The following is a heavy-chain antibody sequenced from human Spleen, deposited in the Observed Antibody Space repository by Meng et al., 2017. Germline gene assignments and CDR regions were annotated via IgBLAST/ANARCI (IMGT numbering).Heavy chain of an antibody. J-gene: IGHJ4*02. CDR3: ARDLTVDTAMVGPFDY. V-gene: IGHV3-30*04. CDR2: ISYDGSNK. CDR1: GFTFSSYA. Sequence: LKISCAASGFTFSSYAMHWVRQAPGKGLEWVAVISYDGSNKYYADSVKGRFTISRDNSKNTLYLQMNSLRAEDTAVYYCARDLTVDTAMVGPFDYWGQGTLVTVSS. D-gene: IGHD5-18*01.